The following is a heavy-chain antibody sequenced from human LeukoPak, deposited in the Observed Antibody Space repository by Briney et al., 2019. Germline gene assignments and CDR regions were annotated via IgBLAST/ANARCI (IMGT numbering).Heavy chain of an antibody. CDR2: ICSRGDTI. CDR1: GFTFSSYE. D-gene: IGHD2-21*02. Sequence: GGSLRLSCAASGFTFSSYEMNWVRLAPGKGLEWVSYICSRGDTIYYADSVRGRFTISKDNAKNSLFLQMNSLRAEDTAVYYCARVNCGGDCYSKTAFDYWGQGTLVTVSS. V-gene: IGHV3-48*03. CDR3: ARVNCGGDCYSKTAFDY. J-gene: IGHJ4*02.